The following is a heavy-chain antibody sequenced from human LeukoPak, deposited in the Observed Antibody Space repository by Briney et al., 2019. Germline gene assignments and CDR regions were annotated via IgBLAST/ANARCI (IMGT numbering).Heavy chain of an antibody. CDR3: ARGGAAYFFDF. Sequence: PGGSLRLSCTSSTFALGSYWMHWVRQVPGGGLVWVARMSSDGTGTNYADSVKGGFTILRDNAKNSLYLQMNSLRVEDTAVYYCARGGAAYFFDFWGQGTLVTVSS. CDR1: TFALGSYW. CDR2: MSSDGTGT. J-gene: IGHJ4*02. D-gene: IGHD2-15*01. V-gene: IGHV3-74*01.